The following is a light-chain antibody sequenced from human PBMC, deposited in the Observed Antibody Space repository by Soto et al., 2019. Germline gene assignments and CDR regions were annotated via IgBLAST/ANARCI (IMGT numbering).Light chain of an antibody. CDR2: DVT. V-gene: IGLV2-14*01. CDR3: SSYTTSSTQV. Sequence: QSALTQPASLSGSPGQSITISCTGTSSDVGAYNYVSWYQQHPGKAPKLMIYDVTNRPSGVSNRFSGSKSGNTASLTISGLQAEDEADYYCSSYTTSSTQVFGTGTKLTVL. J-gene: IGLJ1*01. CDR1: SSDVGAYNY.